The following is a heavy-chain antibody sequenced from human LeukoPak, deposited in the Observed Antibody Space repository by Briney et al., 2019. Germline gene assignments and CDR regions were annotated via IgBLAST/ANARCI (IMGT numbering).Heavy chain of an antibody. CDR3: ARPDYYNSRFDP. Sequence: GGSLRLSCAASGFTFSSYAMHWVRQAPGKGLEWVAVISYDGSNKYYADSVKGRFTISRDNSKNTLYLQMNSLRAEDTAVYYCARPDYYNSRFDPWGQGTLVTVSS. J-gene: IGHJ5*02. D-gene: IGHD3-22*01. V-gene: IGHV3-30-3*01. CDR2: ISYDGSNK. CDR1: GFTFSSYA.